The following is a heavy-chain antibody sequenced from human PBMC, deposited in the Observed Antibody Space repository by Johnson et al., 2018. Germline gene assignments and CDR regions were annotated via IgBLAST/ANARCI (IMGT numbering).Heavy chain of an antibody. D-gene: IGHD1-26*01. Sequence: QVQLQQWGAGLLKPSETLSLTCAVYGGSFSGYYWRWIRQPPGKGLEWIGEINHSGRTNYNPSLKSRVTISVDTSKNQFSLKLSSVTAADTAVYYCAKERINSGSYCQHWGQGTLVTVSS. CDR3: AKERINSGSYCQH. J-gene: IGHJ1*01. CDR1: GGSFSGYY. CDR2: INHSGRT. V-gene: IGHV4-34*01.